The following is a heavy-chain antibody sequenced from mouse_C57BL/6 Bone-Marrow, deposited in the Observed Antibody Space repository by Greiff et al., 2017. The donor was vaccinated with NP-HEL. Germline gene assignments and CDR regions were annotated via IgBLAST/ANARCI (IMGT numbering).Heavy chain of an antibody. CDR2: IDPENGDT. V-gene: IGHV14-4*01. Sequence: EVQLQESGAELVRPGASVKLSCTASGFNIKDDYMHWVKQRPEQGLEWIGRIDPENGDTEYASKFQGKATITADTSSNTAYLQLSSLTSEDTAVYYCTLHWYFDVWGTGTTVTVSS. CDR3: TLHWYFDV. CDR1: GFNIKDDY. J-gene: IGHJ1*03.